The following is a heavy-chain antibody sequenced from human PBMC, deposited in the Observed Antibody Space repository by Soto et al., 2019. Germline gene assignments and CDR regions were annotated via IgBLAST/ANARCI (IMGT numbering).Heavy chain of an antibody. CDR1: GGSFSGYY. Sequence: SETLSLTCAVYGGSFSGYYWSWIRQPPGKGLEWIGEINHSGSTNYNPSLKSRVTISVDTSKNQFSLKLSSVTAADTAVYYCASIIRGRSTWTYYYMDVWGKGTTVTVSS. V-gene: IGHV4-34*01. CDR2: INHSGST. D-gene: IGHD3-10*01. J-gene: IGHJ6*03. CDR3: ASIIRGRSTWTYYYMDV.